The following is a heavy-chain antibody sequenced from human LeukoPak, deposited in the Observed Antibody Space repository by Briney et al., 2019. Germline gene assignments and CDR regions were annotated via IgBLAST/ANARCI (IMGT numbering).Heavy chain of an antibody. CDR3: AKDSGSYYNYFDY. V-gene: IGHV3-23*01. CDR1: GFTFSSYA. J-gene: IGHJ4*02. Sequence: GGSLRLSCAASGFTFSSYAMSWVRQAPGKGLGWVSAISGSGGSTYYADSVKGRFTISRDNSKNTLYLQMNSLRAEDTAVYYCAKDSGSYYNYFDYWGQGTLVTVSS. D-gene: IGHD1-26*01. CDR2: ISGSGGST.